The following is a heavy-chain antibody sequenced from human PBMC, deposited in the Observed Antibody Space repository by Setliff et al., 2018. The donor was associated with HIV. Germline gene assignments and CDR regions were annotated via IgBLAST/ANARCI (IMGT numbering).Heavy chain of an antibody. CDR3: AKDPRAAVATICDY. CDR1: GFTFSSYA. J-gene: IGHJ4*02. V-gene: IGHV3-23*01. D-gene: IGHD5-12*01. Sequence: PGGSLRLSCAASGFTFSSYAMSWVRPAPGKGLEWVSAISGSGGSTYYADSVKGRFTISRDNSKNTLYLQMNSLRAEDTAVYYCAKDPRAAVATICDYWGQGTLVTVS. CDR2: ISGSGGST.